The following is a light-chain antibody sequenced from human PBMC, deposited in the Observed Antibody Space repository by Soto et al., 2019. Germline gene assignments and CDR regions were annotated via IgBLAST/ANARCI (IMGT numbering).Light chain of an antibody. CDR3: QQYNSYSRT. J-gene: IGKJ1*01. CDR1: QSISSW. CDR2: DAS. V-gene: IGKV1-5*01. Sequence: DIQMTQSPSTLSASVGDRVTITCRASQSISSWLAWYQQKPGKAPKLMIYDASSLESGVPSRFSGSGSVTEFTLTISSLQPGDFATYYCQQYNSYSRTFGQGNKVEIK.